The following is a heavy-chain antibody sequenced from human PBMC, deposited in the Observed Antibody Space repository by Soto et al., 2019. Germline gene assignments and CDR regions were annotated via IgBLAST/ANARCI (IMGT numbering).Heavy chain of an antibody. Sequence: QVQLQESGPGLVKPSGTLSLTCAVSGGSISSGWWTWVRQPPGKGLEWIGEILYSGRTNYNSSLNSRVTISIDKSKKQVSLNLSSVTAADTAVYYCSGRVTDAPTWGQGALVTVSS. CDR1: GGSISSGW. D-gene: IGHD3-10*01. J-gene: IGHJ5*02. V-gene: IGHV4-4*02. CDR2: ILYSGRT. CDR3: SGRVTDAPT.